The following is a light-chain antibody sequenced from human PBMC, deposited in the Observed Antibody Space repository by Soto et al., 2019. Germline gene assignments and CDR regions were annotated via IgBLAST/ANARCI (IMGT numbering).Light chain of an antibody. V-gene: IGLV2-23*01. J-gene: IGLJ1*01. CDR1: SGYVGSYNL. CDR2: EGS. Sequence: QSALTQPASVSGSPGQSITISCSGTSGYVGSYNLVSWYQQYPGKAPKLIIYEGSERPLGVSNRFSGSKSGNTASLTISGLQAEDEADYYCCSYPVTNPPRFGTGTKLTVL. CDR3: CSYPVTNPPR.